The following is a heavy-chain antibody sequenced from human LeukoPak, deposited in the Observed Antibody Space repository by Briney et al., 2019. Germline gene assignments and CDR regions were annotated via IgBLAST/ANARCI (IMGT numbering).Heavy chain of an antibody. CDR1: GFTFSDYA. V-gene: IGHV3-64*01. CDR2: MSSNGGST. D-gene: IGHD6-19*01. J-gene: IGHJ4*02. CDR3: ATAVSVAGTLFDY. Sequence: GGSLRLSCAASGFTFSDYAMHWVRQAPGKGLEDVSAMSSNGGSTYYANSVKGRFTISRDNSKNTLYLQMNSLRAEDTAVYYCATAVSVAGTLFDYWGRGTLVTVSS.